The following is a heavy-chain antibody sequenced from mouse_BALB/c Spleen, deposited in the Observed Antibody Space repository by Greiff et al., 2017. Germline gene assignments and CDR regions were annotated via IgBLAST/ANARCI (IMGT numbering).Heavy chain of an antibody. CDR3: ARRDGHYAMDY. CDR1: GFTFSSYT. CDR2: ISNGGGST. D-gene: IGHD1-2*01. V-gene: IGHV5-12-2*01. J-gene: IGHJ4*01. Sequence: DVKLVESGGGLVQPGGSLKLSCAASGFTFSSYTMSWVRQTPEKRLEWAAYISNGGGSTYYPDTVKGRFTISRDNAKNTLYLQMSSLKSEDTAMYYCARRDGHYAMDYWGQGTSVTVSS.